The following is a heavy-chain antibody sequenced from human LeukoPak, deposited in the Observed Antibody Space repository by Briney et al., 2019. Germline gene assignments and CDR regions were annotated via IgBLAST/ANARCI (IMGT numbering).Heavy chain of an antibody. J-gene: IGHJ4*02. CDR2: INHSGST. CDR1: GGSFSGYY. V-gene: IGHV4-34*01. Sequence: SETLSLTCAVYGGSFSGYYWSWIRQPPGKGLEWIGEINHSGSTNYNPSLKSRVTISVDTSKNQFSQKLSSVAAADTAVYYCARGNYYFNYWGQGTLVTVSS. CDR3: ARGNYYFNY.